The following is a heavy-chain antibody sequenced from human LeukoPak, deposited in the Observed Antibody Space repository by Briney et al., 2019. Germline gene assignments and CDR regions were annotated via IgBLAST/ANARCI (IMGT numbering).Heavy chain of an antibody. V-gene: IGHV1-18*01. CDR1: GFTFSSYA. CDR3: ARDREWLPNAFDI. J-gene: IGHJ3*02. D-gene: IGHD3-3*01. Sequence: PGGSLRLSCAASGFTFSSYAMSWVRQAPGQGLEWMGWISAYNGNTNYAQKLQGRVTMTTDTSTSTAYMELRSLRSDDTAVYYCARDREWLPNAFDIWGQGTMVTVSS. CDR2: ISAYNGNT.